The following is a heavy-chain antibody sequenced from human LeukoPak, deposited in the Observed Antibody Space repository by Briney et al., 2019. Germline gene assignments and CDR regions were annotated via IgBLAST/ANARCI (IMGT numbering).Heavy chain of an antibody. J-gene: IGHJ4*02. Sequence: SETLSLTCTVSGYSIRSGYYWGWIRQPPGKGLEWIGSIYHSRSTFYEPSLKRRLTISVDTSKNQFSLKLSSVTAADTAVYYCARDQFSTVTIDYWGQGTLVTVSS. CDR2: IYHSRST. CDR3: ARDQFSTVTIDY. V-gene: IGHV4-38-2*02. D-gene: IGHD4-11*01. CDR1: GYSIRSGYY.